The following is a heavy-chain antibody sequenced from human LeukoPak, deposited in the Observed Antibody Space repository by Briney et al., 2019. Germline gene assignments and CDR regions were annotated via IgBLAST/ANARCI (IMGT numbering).Heavy chain of an antibody. Sequence: PGGSLRLSCAASGFTFSNYAMAWVRQAPGKGLEWVSAISGNGGRTYSADSVQGRFTISRDNSKNTLYLQMNSLRAEDTAVYYCARSLTHSSSWYGYYYYGMDVWGQGTTVTVSS. CDR1: GFTFSNYA. CDR3: ARSLTHSSSWYGYYYYGMDV. CDR2: ISGNGGRT. J-gene: IGHJ6*02. D-gene: IGHD6-13*01. V-gene: IGHV3-23*01.